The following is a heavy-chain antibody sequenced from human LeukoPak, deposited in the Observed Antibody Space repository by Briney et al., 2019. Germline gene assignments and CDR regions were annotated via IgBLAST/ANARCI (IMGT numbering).Heavy chain of an antibody. V-gene: IGHV1-69*06. CDR3: ASDLISSALGSSSSVDV. D-gene: IGHD6-6*01. J-gene: IGHJ6*04. CDR2: IIPIFGTA. CDR1: GGTFSSYA. Sequence: ASVKVSCMASGGTFSSYAISWVRQAPGQGLEWMGGIIPIFGTANYAQKFQGRVTITADKSTSTAYMELSSLRSQDTAVYYCASDLISSALGSSSSVDVWGKGTTVTVSS.